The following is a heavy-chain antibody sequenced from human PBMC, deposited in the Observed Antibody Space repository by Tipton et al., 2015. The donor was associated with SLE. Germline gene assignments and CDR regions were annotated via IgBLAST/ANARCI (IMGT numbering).Heavy chain of an antibody. CDR1: GYTFSDYY. D-gene: IGHD1-26*01. CDR2: LNPNTGGT. V-gene: IGHV1-2*06. Sequence: QSGAEVKKPGASVKVSCKASGYTFSDYYIYWVRQAPGQGLEWMGRLNPNTGGTDYAQKFQDRVTFTTDDSTTTAFMELSGLRIEDTALYFCARDQVSMRWEWFDPWGQGTLVTVSS. J-gene: IGHJ5*02. CDR3: ARDQVSMRWEWFDP.